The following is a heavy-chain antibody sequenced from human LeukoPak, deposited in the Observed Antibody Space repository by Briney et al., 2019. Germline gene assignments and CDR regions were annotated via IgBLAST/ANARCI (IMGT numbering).Heavy chain of an antibody. CDR2: ISFSGGST. Sequence: QAGGSLILSCAASGFTFSDSAMSWVRQAPGKGLEWVSLISFSGGSTYYADSVKGRFTISRDNSKDTLYLQMNSLRAEDTAIYYCARDIQLSTWGLGTMVTVSS. CDR1: GFTFSDSA. V-gene: IGHV3-23*01. J-gene: IGHJ3*01. CDR3: ARDIQLST. D-gene: IGHD5-24*01.